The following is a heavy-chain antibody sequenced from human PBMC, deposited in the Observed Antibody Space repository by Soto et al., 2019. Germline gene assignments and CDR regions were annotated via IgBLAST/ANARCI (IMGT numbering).Heavy chain of an antibody. D-gene: IGHD7-27*01. CDR2: SRGSDGST. J-gene: IGHJ4*02. CDR1: GFTFITYV. V-gene: IGHV3-23*01. CDR3: VKGNWGDY. Sequence: EVQLLESGGGSVQPGGSLRLSCAASGFTFITYVMTWVRQAPGKGLEWVSVSRGSDGSTYYADSVKGRFTISRDNSKYTVYLQMNSLRADDTAIYYCVKGNWGDYWAQGTLVTVSS.